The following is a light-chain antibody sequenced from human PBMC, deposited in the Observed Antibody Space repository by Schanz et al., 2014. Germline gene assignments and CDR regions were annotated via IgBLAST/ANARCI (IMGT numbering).Light chain of an antibody. CDR1: SSDVGGYNY. CDR3: CSYAGSNIPV. J-gene: IGLJ3*02. Sequence: QSALTQPASVSGSPGQSITISCTGTSSDVGGYNYVSWHQQHPGKAPKLMIYDVSNRPSGVPDRFSGSKSGNTASLTISGLQAEDEADYYCCSYAGSNIPVFGGGTKLTVL. V-gene: IGLV2-14*03. CDR2: DVS.